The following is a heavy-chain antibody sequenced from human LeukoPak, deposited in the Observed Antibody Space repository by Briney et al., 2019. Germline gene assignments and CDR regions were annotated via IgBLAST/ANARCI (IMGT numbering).Heavy chain of an antibody. CDR3: ARWGPYCSGGSRYLYYYYMDV. J-gene: IGHJ6*03. Sequence: ASVKVSCKASGYSFTSYGISWVRQAPGQGLEWMGWISAYNGNTNYAQKLQGRVTMTTDTSTSTAYMELRSLRSDDTAVYYCARWGPYCSGGSRYLYYYYMDVWGKGTTVTISS. CDR2: ISAYNGNT. CDR1: GYSFTSYG. V-gene: IGHV1-18*01. D-gene: IGHD2-15*01.